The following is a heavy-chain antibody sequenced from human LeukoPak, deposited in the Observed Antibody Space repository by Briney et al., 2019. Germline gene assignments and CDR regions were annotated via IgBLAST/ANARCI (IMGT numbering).Heavy chain of an antibody. V-gene: IGHV4-4*02. CDR1: GGSISSSNW. CDR2: IYHSGST. Sequence: PSGTLSLTCAVSGGSISSSNWWSWVRQPPGKGLEWIGEIYHSGSTNYNPSLKSRVTISVDTSKNQFSLKLSSVTAADTAVYYCARDRVWEWELLGAFDIWGQGTMVTVSS. CDR3: ARDRVWEWELLGAFDI. D-gene: IGHD1-26*01. J-gene: IGHJ3*02.